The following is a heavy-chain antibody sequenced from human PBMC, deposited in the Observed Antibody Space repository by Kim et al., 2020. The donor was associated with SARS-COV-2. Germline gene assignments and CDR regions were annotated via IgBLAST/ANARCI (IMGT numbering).Heavy chain of an antibody. CDR1: GFTFSSYS. CDR2: ISSSSSYR. V-gene: IGHV3-21*04. CDR3: AVYMTPAANNWFEP. J-gene: IGHJ5*02. Sequence: GGSLRLSCAASGFTFSSYSMNWVRQAPGKGLEWVSSISSSSSYRYYADSVKGRFTISRDNAKNSLYLQMNSLRAEDTDVYSCAVYMTPAANNWFEPWGQGTLATVSS. D-gene: IGHD4-4*01.